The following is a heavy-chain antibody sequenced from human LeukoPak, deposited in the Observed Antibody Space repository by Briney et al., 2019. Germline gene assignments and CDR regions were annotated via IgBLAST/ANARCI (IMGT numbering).Heavy chain of an antibody. V-gene: IGHV3-23*01. CDR2: ISGSGGST. CDR1: GFTFSGYA. Sequence: GGSLRLSCAASGFTFSGYAMSWVRQAPGKGLEWVSAISGSGGSTYYADSVKGRFTISRDNSKNTLYLQMNSLRAEDTAVYYCAKNIVGATIFDYWGQGTLVTVSS. CDR3: AKNIVGATIFDY. J-gene: IGHJ4*02. D-gene: IGHD1-26*01.